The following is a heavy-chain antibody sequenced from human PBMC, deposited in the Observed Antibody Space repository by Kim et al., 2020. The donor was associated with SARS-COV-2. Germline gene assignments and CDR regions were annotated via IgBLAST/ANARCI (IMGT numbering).Heavy chain of an antibody. D-gene: IGHD6-19*01. CDR1: GFTVNNFA. CDR3: AKAQLLRSGWYVFEE. J-gene: IGHJ4*02. CDR2: DPGGGGRT. Sequence: GGSLRLSCGASGFTVNNFAMSWVRQAPGKGLEWVSTDPGGGGRTFYADSVKGRFTISRDNSKNTVFLQMNSVRAEDTAVYYCAKAQLLRSGWYVFEEWGQGTIVTVST. V-gene: IGHV3-23*01.